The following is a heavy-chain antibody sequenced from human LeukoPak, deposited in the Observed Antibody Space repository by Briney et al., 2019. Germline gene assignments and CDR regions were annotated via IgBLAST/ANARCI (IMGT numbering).Heavy chain of an antibody. CDR2: IYYSGST. CDR1: GGSISSYY. Sequence: PETLSLTCTVSGGSISSYYWSWIRQPPGKGLEWIGYIYYSGSTYYNPSLKSRVTISVDTSKNQFSLKLSSVTAADTAVYYCARATRGVMRAFDIWGQGTMVTVSS. J-gene: IGHJ3*02. CDR3: ARATRGVMRAFDI. D-gene: IGHD3-10*01. V-gene: IGHV4-59*01.